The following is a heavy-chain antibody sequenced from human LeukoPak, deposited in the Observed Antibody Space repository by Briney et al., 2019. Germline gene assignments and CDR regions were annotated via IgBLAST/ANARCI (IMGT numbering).Heavy chain of an antibody. D-gene: IGHD2-15*01. Sequence: GGSLRLSCAASGFTSSTYWMSCVRQAPGKGLEWVANIKQDGSEKYYVDSVKGRFTISRDNAKNSLYLQMNSLRAEDTAVYHCARGMVDFDYWGQGTLVTVSS. V-gene: IGHV3-7*05. J-gene: IGHJ4*02. CDR1: GFTSSTYW. CDR2: IKQDGSEK. CDR3: ARGMVDFDY.